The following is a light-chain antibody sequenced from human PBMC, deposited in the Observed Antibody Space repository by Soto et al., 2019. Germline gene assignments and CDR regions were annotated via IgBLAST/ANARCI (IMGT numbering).Light chain of an antibody. V-gene: IGLV1-40*01. J-gene: IGLJ1*01. CDR1: SSNIGAGFD. CDR2: GNV. CDR3: QSYDSSLSGYV. Sequence: QSVLTQPPSVSGAPGQRVTISCTVSSSNIGAGFDVHWYQQLPGTAPKLLIYGNVDRPSGVPDRFSGSKSGTSASLAITGLQAEDEADYYCQSYDSSLSGYVFGTGTKLTVL.